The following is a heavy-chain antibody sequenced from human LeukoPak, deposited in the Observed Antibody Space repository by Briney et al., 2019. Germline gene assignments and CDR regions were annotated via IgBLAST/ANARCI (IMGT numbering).Heavy chain of an antibody. V-gene: IGHV4-39*01. J-gene: IGHJ5*02. CDR2: IYYSGST. D-gene: IGHD2-2*01. Sequence: SETLSLTCTVSGGSISSSSYYWGWIRQPPGKGLEWIGSIYYSGSTYYNPSLKRRVTISVDTSKNQFSLKLSSVTAADTAVYYCARPSGLSYCSSTSCFSGSFDPWGQGTLVTVSS. CDR3: ARPSGLSYCSSTSCFSGSFDP. CDR1: GGSISSSSYY.